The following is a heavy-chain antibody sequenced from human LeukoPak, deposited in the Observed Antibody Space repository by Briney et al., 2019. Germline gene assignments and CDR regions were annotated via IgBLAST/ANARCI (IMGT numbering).Heavy chain of an antibody. J-gene: IGHJ4*02. CDR1: GFTFDDYA. D-gene: IGHD3-10*01. V-gene: IGHV3-9*01. CDR2: ISRNSGSI. Sequence: SLRLSCAASGFTFDDYAMHWVRQAPGKGLEWVSGISRNSGSIGYADSVKGRFTISRDNAKNSLYLQMNSLRAEDTALYYCAKAHYYGSGSPVDNWGQGTLVTVSS. CDR3: AKAHYYGSGSPVDN.